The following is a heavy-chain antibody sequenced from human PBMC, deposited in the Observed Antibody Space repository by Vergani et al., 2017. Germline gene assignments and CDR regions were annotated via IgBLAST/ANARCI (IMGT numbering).Heavy chain of an antibody. Sequence: EVQLLESGGGLVQPGGSLRLSCAASGFTFDDYAMHWVRQAPGKGLEWVSLISWDGGSTYYADSVKGRFTISRDNSKNSLYLQMNSLRAEDTALYYCAKDGGRRFGGSFDIWGQGTMVTVSS. CDR2: ISWDGGST. CDR3: AKDGGRRFGGSFDI. J-gene: IGHJ3*02. V-gene: IGHV3-43D*03. D-gene: IGHD3-16*01. CDR1: GFTFDDYA.